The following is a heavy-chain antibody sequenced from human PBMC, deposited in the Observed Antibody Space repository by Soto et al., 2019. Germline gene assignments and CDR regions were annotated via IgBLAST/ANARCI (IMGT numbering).Heavy chain of an antibody. CDR2: ISYDGSDK. Sequence: QVQLVESGGGVVQPGRSLRLSCAASAFTFSNYAMHWVRQAPGKGLEWVAVISYDGSDKYYTDSVKGRFTISRDNSKNTLYLQMSSLRDEDTAVYYCARGLTWNTGTYTHYYYGMDVWGQGTTVTVSS. J-gene: IGHJ6*02. D-gene: IGHD1-26*01. CDR3: ARGLTWNTGTYTHYYYGMDV. CDR1: AFTFSNYA. V-gene: IGHV3-30-3*01.